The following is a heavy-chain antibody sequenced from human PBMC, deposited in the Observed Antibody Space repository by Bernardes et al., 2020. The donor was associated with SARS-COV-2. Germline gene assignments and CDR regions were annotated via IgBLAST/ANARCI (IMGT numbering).Heavy chain of an antibody. J-gene: IGHJ4*02. V-gene: IGHV3-74*01. CDR3: TTRVHY. CDR2: INSDGSSA. Sequence: GSLRLSCVASGFTFSNYWMHWVRQAPGKGLVWVSRINSDGSSAVYADSVKGRFTISRDNAENTLYLQMNSLRAEDTAMYYCTTRVHYWGQGALVTVSS. CDR1: GFTFSNYW. D-gene: IGHD3-10*01.